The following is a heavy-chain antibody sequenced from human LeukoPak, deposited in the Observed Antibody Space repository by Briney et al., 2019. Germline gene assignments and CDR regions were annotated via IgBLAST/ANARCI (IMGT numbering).Heavy chain of an antibody. CDR1: GGSISSGYYY. CDR2: IYYSGST. CDR3: ARETTMGLFDY. J-gene: IGHJ4*02. Sequence: SQTLSLTCTVSGGSISSGYYYWSWIRQHPGKGLEWIGHIYYSGSTNYNPSLKSRVTISVDTSKNQFSLKLSSVTAADTAVYYCARETTMGLFDYWGQGTLVTVSS. V-gene: IGHV4-31*03. D-gene: IGHD5-18*01.